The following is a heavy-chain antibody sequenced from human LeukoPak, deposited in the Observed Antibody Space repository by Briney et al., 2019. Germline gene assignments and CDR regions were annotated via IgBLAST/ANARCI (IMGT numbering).Heavy chain of an antibody. V-gene: IGHV3-23*01. D-gene: IGHD2-2*01. J-gene: IGHJ4*02. CDR1: GFTFSNSA. CDR2: ISGSGGNT. CDR3: AKAGSIRFDY. Sequence: GGSLRLSCVVSGFTFSNSAMSWVRHAPGKWLEWVSGISGSGGNTYYADSVKGRFTISRDNSKNTLYVQINSLRAEDTAVYYCAKAGSIRFDYWGQGTLVTVSS.